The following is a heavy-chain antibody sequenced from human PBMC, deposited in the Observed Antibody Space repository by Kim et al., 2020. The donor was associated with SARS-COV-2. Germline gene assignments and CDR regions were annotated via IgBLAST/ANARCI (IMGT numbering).Heavy chain of an antibody. CDR3: ATSPRSVEWLLLRDY. CDR1: GYTFTSYD. V-gene: IGHV1-8*01. D-gene: IGHD3-3*01. CDR2: MNPNSGNT. J-gene: IGHJ4*02. Sequence: ASVKVSCKASGYTFTSYDINWVRQATGQGLEWMGWMNPNSGNTGYAQKFQGRVTMTRNTSISTAYMELSSLRSEDTAVYYCATSPRSVEWLLLRDYWGQGTLVTVSS.